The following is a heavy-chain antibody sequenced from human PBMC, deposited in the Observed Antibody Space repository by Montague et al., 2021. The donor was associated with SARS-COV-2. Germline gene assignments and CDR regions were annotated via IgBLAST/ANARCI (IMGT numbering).Heavy chain of an antibody. D-gene: IGHD3-22*01. CDR1: GGSISSSGYY. J-gene: IGHJ3*02. CDR3: AGLPPYRFNSNGHYYKAVDI. Sequence: SETLSLTCTVSGGSISSSGYYWGWIRQPPGKGLEWIGSIYYSGNTYYSQSPQSRVTISVDTSKNQFSLRLNSMTAADTAVYYCAGLPPYRFNSNGHYYKAVDIWGQGTMVTVSS. CDR2: IYYSGNT. V-gene: IGHV4-39*01.